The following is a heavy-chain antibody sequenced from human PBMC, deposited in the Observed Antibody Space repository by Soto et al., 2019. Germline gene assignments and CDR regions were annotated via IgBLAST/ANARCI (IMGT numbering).Heavy chain of an antibody. CDR2: INHSGST. CDR3: RRYYYGSGSYFFDY. Sequence: SETLSLTCAVYGGSFSGYYWSWIRQPPGKRLEWIGEINHSGSTNYNPSLKSRVTISVDTSKNQFSLKLSSVTAADTAVYYCRRYYYGSGSYFFDYWGQGTLVTVSS. J-gene: IGHJ4*02. CDR1: GGSFSGYY. D-gene: IGHD3-10*01. V-gene: IGHV4-34*01.